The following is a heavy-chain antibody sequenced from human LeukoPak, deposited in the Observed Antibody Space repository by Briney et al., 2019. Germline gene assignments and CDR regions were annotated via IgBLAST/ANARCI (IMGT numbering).Heavy chain of an antibody. Sequence: APVTVSCKTSGYNFFKYAIHWVRQAPGQSFEWMGWIDGGNGDTRFSQKFQDRVSFTRDTFATTVYMELTSLRSEDTAVYYCARDQSRDIRVDFDYWGQGALVVVSS. V-gene: IGHV1-3*01. CDR2: IDGGNGDT. CDR3: ARDQSRDIRVDFDY. D-gene: IGHD5-24*01. J-gene: IGHJ4*02. CDR1: GYNFFKYA.